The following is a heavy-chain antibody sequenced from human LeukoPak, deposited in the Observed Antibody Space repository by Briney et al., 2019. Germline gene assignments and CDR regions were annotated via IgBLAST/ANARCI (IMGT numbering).Heavy chain of an antibody. CDR3: ARTFRGGWYYFDY. CDR2: IYYSGST. D-gene: IGHD6-19*01. Sequence: PSETLSLTCTVSGGSISSSSYYWGWIRQPPGKGLEWIAFIYYSGSTNYNPSLKSRVTISVDTSKSQFSLKLSSVTAADTAVYYCARTFRGGWYYFDYWGQGTLVTVSS. J-gene: IGHJ4*02. CDR1: GGSISSSSYY. V-gene: IGHV4-61*05.